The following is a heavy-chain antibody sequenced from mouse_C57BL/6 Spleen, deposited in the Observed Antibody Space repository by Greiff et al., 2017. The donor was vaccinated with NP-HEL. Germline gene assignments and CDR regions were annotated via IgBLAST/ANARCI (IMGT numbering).Heavy chain of an antibody. CDR3: ARETDGYYEDY. Sequence: VKLQESGAELVRPGTSVKVSCTASGYAFTNYLIEWVKQRPGQGLEWIGVINPGSGGTNYNEKFKGKATLTADKSSSTAYMQLSSLTSEDSAVYFCARETDGYYEDYWGQGTTLTVSS. V-gene: IGHV1-54*01. CDR1: GYAFTNYL. D-gene: IGHD2-3*01. J-gene: IGHJ2*01. CDR2: INPGSGGT.